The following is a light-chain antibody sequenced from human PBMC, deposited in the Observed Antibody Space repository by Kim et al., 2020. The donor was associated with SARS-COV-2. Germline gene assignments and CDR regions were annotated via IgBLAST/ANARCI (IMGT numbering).Light chain of an antibody. CDR3: MRCIHPIT. CDR1: QSLVYSDGNTY. Sequence: DVVMTQSPLSLPVTLGQPASISCRSSQSLVYSDGNTYLNWFQQRPGQSPRRLIYKVSNRDSGVPDRFSGSGSGTDFTLKISRVEAEDVGVLYCMRCIHPITFGQGTRLEIK. CDR2: KVS. V-gene: IGKV2-30*01. J-gene: IGKJ5*01.